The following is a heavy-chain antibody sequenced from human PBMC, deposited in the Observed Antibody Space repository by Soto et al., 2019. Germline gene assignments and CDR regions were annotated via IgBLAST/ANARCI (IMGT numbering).Heavy chain of an antibody. V-gene: IGHV3-23*01. CDR3: AKDISPAATFYYYYGMDV. Sequence: PGGSLRLSCAASGFTFSSYAMSWVRQAPGKGLEWVSAISGSGGSTYYADSVKGRFTISRDNSKNTLYLQMNSLRAEDTAVYYCAKDISPAATFYYYYGMDVWGQGTTVTVS. J-gene: IGHJ6*02. CDR1: GFTFSSYA. CDR2: ISGSGGST. D-gene: IGHD2-2*01.